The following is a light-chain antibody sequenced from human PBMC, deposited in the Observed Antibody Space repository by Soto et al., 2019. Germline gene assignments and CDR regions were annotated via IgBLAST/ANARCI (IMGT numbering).Light chain of an antibody. J-gene: IGKJ1*01. Sequence: DFQLTQSPYSLSASVGDRVTITCRASQTLNNYLNWYQHKPGKAPKFLIFASSSLQTGVPSRFSGSASGTDFTLTIDNLQPEDFATYFCHQAYSFPWTFGQGTKV. V-gene: IGKV1-39*01. CDR2: ASS. CDR1: QTLNNY. CDR3: HQAYSFPWT.